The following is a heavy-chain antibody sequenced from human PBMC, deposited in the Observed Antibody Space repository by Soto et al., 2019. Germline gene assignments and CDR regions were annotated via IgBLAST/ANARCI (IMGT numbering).Heavy chain of an antibody. J-gene: IGHJ5*02. CDR1: GYTFTSYY. CDR2: INPSGGST. Sequence: ASVKVSCKASGYTFTSYYMHWVRQAPGQGLEWMGIINPSGGSTSDAQKFQGRVTMTRDTSTSTVYMELSSLRSEDTAVYYCARDHCSGGSCYPSRLPFDPWGQGTLVTVSS. V-gene: IGHV1-46*01. CDR3: ARDHCSGGSCYPSRLPFDP. D-gene: IGHD2-15*01.